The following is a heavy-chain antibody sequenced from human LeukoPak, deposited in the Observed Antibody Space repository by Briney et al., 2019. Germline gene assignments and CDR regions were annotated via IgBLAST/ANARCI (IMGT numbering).Heavy chain of an antibody. CDR1: GYTFTNYA. CDR2: INTNTGIP. Sequence: GASMKVSCKASGYTFTNYAMNWVRQAPGQGLEWMGWINTNTGIPTYAQGFTGRFVFSLDTSVSTAYLQISSLKAADTALYFCARVKRAVTSTGEAFDIWGLGTKVTVSS. V-gene: IGHV7-4-1*02. CDR3: ARVKRAVTSTGEAFDI. D-gene: IGHD6-19*01. J-gene: IGHJ3*02.